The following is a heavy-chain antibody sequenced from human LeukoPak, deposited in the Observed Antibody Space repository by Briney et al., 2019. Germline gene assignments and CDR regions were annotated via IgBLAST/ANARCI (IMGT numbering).Heavy chain of an antibody. CDR3: AKARTGIAAADLDY. Sequence: GGSLRLSCAASGFTFTTYAISWVRQAPGKGLEWVSGISGSGANTYYADSVKGRFTISRDNSKNTLYLQMNSLRAEDTAVYYCAKARTGIAAADLDYWGQGTLVTVSS. D-gene: IGHD6-13*01. J-gene: IGHJ4*02. V-gene: IGHV3-23*01. CDR1: GFTFTTYA. CDR2: ISGSGANT.